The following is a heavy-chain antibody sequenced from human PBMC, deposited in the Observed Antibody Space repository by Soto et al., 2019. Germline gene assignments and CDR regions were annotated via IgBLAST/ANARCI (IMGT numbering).Heavy chain of an antibody. CDR1: GFIFSSYG. Sequence: GGSLRLSCAASGFIFSSYGMHWVRQAPGKGLEWVAVISFDGSKKYYADSAKGRFTISRDNSKNTLDLHMNSLRTEDTAVYYCAKVAHSSGTFDYWGQGTLVTVSS. CDR2: ISFDGSKK. CDR3: AKVAHSSGTFDY. V-gene: IGHV3-30*18. J-gene: IGHJ4*02. D-gene: IGHD3-3*02.